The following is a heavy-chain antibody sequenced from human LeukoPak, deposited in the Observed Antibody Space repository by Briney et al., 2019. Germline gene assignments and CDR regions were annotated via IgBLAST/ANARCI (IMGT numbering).Heavy chain of an antibody. CDR3: ARVGTYYYDGSAYYPPYFDY. J-gene: IGHJ4*02. Sequence: GGSLRLSCAASGFTFSSYSINWVRQAPGKGLEWVSYISSSSSTIYYADSVKGRFTISRDNAKNSLYLQMNSLRAEDTAVYYCARVGTYYYDGSAYYPPYFDYWGQGTLVTVSS. D-gene: IGHD3-22*01. CDR1: GFTFSSYS. V-gene: IGHV3-48*01. CDR2: ISSSSSTI.